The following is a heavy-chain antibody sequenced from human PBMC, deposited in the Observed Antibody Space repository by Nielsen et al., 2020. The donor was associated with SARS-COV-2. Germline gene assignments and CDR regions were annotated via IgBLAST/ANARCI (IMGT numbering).Heavy chain of an antibody. CDR2: ISGRGGNT. J-gene: IGHJ1*01. Sequence: GESLKISCAASGFSFSNYAMNWVRHAPGKGLEWVSAISGRGGNTFYADSVKGRFTISRDNHKNTVSLQLDSLRPDGTAVYFCAKDAFGDYEAECFHHWGQGTLVTVSS. CDR3: AKDAFGDYEAECFHH. CDR1: GFSFSNYA. V-gene: IGHV3-23*01. D-gene: IGHD4-17*01.